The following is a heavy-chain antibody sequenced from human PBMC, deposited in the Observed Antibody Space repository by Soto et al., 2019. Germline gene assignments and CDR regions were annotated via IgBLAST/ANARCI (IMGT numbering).Heavy chain of an antibody. J-gene: IGHJ4*02. D-gene: IGHD6-13*01. CDR2: IYHSGST. Sequence: LSLTCAVSGGSISSGGYSWSWIRQPPGKGLEWIGYIYHSGSTYYNPSLKSRVTISVDTSKNQFSLKLSSVTAADTAVYYCARVTAAAGTSYYFDYWGQGTLVTVSS. V-gene: IGHV4-30-2*05. CDR3: ARVTAAAGTSYYFDY. CDR1: GGSISSGGYS.